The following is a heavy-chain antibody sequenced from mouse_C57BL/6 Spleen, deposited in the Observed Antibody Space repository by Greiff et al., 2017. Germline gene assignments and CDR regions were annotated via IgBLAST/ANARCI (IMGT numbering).Heavy chain of an antibody. CDR2: INPNNGGT. D-gene: IGHD1-1*01. CDR3: ARYYYGSSSLDY. Sequence: VQLQQSGPELVKPGASVKIPCKASGYTFTDYNMDWVKQSHGKSLEWIGDINPNNGGTIYNQKFKGKATLTVDKSSSTAYMELRSLTSEDTAVYYCARYYYGSSSLDYWGQGTTLTVSS. J-gene: IGHJ2*01. V-gene: IGHV1-18*01. CDR1: GYTFTDYN.